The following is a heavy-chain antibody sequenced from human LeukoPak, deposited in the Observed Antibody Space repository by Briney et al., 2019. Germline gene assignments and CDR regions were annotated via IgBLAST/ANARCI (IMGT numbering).Heavy chain of an antibody. V-gene: IGHV4-61*02. J-gene: IGHJ6*03. D-gene: IGHD6-13*01. CDR1: GGSISSGSYY. Sequence: SETLSLTCTVSGGSISSGSYYWSWIRQPAGKGLEWIGRIYTSGSTNYNPSLKSRVTISVDTSKNQFSLRLSSVTAADTAVYYCARAYIAADYYYMDVWGKGTTVTISS. CDR2: IYTSGST. CDR3: ARAYIAADYYYMDV.